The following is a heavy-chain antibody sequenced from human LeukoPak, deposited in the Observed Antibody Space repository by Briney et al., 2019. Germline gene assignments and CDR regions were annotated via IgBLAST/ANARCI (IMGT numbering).Heavy chain of an antibody. J-gene: IGHJ3*02. V-gene: IGHV1-2*04. CDR1: GYTFTGYY. CDR3: ARDIFPYYYDSSGYYLGAFDI. D-gene: IGHD3-22*01. CDR2: INPNSGGT. Sequence: ASVKVSCKASGYTFTGYYMHWVRQAPGQGLEWMGWINPNSGGTNYAQKFQGWVTMTRDTSISTAYMELSRLRSDDTAVYYCARDIFPYYYDSSGYYLGAFDIWGQGTMVTVSS.